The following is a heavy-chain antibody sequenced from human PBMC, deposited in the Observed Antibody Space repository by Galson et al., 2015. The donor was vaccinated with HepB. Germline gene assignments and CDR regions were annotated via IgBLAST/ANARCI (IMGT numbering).Heavy chain of an antibody. D-gene: IGHD4-23*01. V-gene: IGHV4-59*01. CDR1: GGAISSYY. CDR2: IYYSGST. CDR3: AREGGGNSFDY. J-gene: IGHJ4*02. Sequence: ETLSLTCTVSGGAISSYYWSWIRQPPGKGLEWIGYIYYSGSTNYNPSLKSRVTISVDTSKNQFSLKLSSVTAADTAVYYCAREGGGNSFDYWGQGTLVTVSS.